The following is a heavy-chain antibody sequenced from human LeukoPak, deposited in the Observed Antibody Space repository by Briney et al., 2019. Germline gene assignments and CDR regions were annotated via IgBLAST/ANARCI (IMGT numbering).Heavy chain of an antibody. Sequence: GGSLRLSCAASGFTFSSYSMNWVRQAPGKGLEWVSSISSSSSYIYYADSVKGRFTISRDNAKNSLYLQMNSLRAEDTAVYYCARDPYDFWGGLSNWFDPWGQGTLVTVSS. CDR2: ISSSSSYI. V-gene: IGHV3-21*01. J-gene: IGHJ5*02. D-gene: IGHD3-3*01. CDR1: GFTFSSYS. CDR3: ARDPYDFWGGLSNWFDP.